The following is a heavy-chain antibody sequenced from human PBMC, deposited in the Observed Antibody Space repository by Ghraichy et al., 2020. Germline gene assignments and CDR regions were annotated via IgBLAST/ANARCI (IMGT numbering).Heavy chain of an antibody. J-gene: IGHJ6*02. CDR2: IYTSGST. D-gene: IGHD6-13*01. CDR1: GGSISSYY. CDR3: ARESDIAAAGWARYYYGMDV. V-gene: IGHV4-4*07. Sequence: SQTLSLTCTVSGGSISSYYWSWIRQPAGKGLEWIGRIYTSGSTNYNPSLKSRVTMSVDPSKNQFSLKLSSVTAADTAVYYCARESDIAAAGWARYYYGMDVWGQGTTVTVSS.